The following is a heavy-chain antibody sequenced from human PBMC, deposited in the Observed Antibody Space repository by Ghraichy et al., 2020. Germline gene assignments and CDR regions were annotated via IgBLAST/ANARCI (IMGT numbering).Heavy chain of an antibody. Sequence: GGSLRLSCAASGFSVGNLFMTWVRQAPGKGLEWVSLIYNGDNTYYADSVKGRFSISRDNSKNTLFLQMNNLRAEDTAVYYCGFVVVLPSGNRDDYWGQGTLVT. V-gene: IGHV3-53*01. CDR3: GFVVVLPSGNRDDY. J-gene: IGHJ4*02. CDR2: IYNGDNT. CDR1: GFSVGNLF. D-gene: IGHD2-21*01.